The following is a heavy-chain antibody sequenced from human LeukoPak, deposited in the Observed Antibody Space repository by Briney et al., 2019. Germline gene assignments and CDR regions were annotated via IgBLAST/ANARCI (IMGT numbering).Heavy chain of an antibody. D-gene: IGHD3-22*01. Sequence: GASVKVSCKASGGTFSSYAISWVRQAPGQGLEWMGVIIPIFGTANYAQKFQGRVTITADESTSTAYMELSSLRSEDTAVYYCARAVLVDDSSGYYYFDYWGQGTLVTVSS. V-gene: IGHV1-69*01. CDR1: GGTFSSYA. J-gene: IGHJ4*02. CDR2: IIPIFGTA. CDR3: ARAVLVDDSSGYYYFDY.